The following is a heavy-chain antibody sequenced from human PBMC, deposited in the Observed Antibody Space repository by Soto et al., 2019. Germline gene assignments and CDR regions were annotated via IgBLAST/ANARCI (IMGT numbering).Heavy chain of an antibody. CDR1: GYTFTRYG. J-gene: IGHJ6*02. Sequence: ASVKVSCKASGYTFTRYGISWVRQAPGQGLEWMGWISGYNGDTNYAQKFQGRVSMTLDTSTGTAYMELRSLTSDDTAIYYCARGGAAPYYYYGRDVGGQGTTVTVSS. D-gene: IGHD3-10*01. V-gene: IGHV1-18*01. CDR2: ISGYNGDT. CDR3: ARGGAAPYYYYGRDV.